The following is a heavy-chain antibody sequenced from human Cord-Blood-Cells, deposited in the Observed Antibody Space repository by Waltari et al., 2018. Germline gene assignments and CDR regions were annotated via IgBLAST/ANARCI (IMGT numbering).Heavy chain of an antibody. V-gene: IGHV1-2*06. CDR2: INPNSGGT. CDR1: GYTFTGYY. CDR3: ARGGNSSSWYYYYYGMDV. D-gene: IGHD6-13*01. Sequence: QVQLVQSGAEVKKPGASVKVSCKASGYTFTGYYMHWVRQAPGQGLEWMGRINPNSGGTNYAQKFQGRVTMTRDTSISTAYMELSRLRSDDTAVYYCARGGNSSSWYYYYYGMDVWGQGTTVTVSS. J-gene: IGHJ6*02.